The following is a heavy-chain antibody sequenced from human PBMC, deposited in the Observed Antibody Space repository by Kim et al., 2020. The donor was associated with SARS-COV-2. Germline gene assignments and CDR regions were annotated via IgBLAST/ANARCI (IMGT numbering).Heavy chain of an antibody. D-gene: IGHD1-26*01. CDR2: ISGSGGST. V-gene: IGHV3-23*01. Sequence: GGSLRLSCAASGFTFSRYAMSWVRQAPGKGLEWVSGISGSGGSTYYADSVKGRFTISRDNSKNTLYLQMNSLRAEDTAIYYCAKDGVGATVDYWGQGTLVTVSS. CDR3: AKDGVGATVDY. CDR1: GFTFSRYA. J-gene: IGHJ4*02.